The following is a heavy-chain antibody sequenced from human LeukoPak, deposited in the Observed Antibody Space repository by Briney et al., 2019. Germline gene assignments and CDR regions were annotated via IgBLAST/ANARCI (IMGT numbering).Heavy chain of an antibody. CDR1: GFTFSSYG. CDR3: ARDMGLFSGLGHDYGDYLDAFDI. CDR2: IWYDGSNK. D-gene: IGHD4-17*01. J-gene: IGHJ3*02. Sequence: QPGRSLRLSCAASGFTFSSYGMHWVRQAPGKGLEWVAVIWYDGSNKYYADSVKGRFTISRDNSKNTLYLQMNSLRAEDTAVYYCARDMGLFSGLGHDYGDYLDAFDIWGQGTMVTVSS. V-gene: IGHV3-33*01.